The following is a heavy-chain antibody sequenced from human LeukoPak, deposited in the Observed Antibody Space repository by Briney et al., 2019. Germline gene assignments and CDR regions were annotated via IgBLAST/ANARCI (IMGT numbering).Heavy chain of an antibody. J-gene: IGHJ4*02. D-gene: IGHD5-18*01. CDR1: GGSFSGYY. V-gene: IGHV4-34*01. CDR2: INHSGST. Sequence: PSETLSLTCAVYGGSFSGYYWSWIRQPPGKGLEWIGEINHSGSTNYNPSLKSRVTISVDTSKNQFSLKLSSVTAADTAVYYCARDGYSYGYEYWGQGALVTVSS. CDR3: ARDGYSYGYEY.